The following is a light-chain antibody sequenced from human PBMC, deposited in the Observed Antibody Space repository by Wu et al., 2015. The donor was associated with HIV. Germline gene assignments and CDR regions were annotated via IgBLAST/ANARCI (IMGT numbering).Light chain of an antibody. J-gene: IGKJ1*01. CDR2: KAS. CDR3: QQYDSYPS. Sequence: DIQMTQSPSTLSASIGDRVIITCRASQSISNWLAWYQHKPGKGPKLLIYKASILESGVPSRFSGSGSGTEFTLTISSLQPDDFATYYCQQYDSYPSFGHGTKADIK. V-gene: IGKV1-5*03. CDR1: QSISNW.